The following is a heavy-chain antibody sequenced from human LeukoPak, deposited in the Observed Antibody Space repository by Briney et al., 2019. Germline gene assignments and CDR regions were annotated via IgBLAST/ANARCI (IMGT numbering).Heavy chain of an antibody. CDR2: ISGSGGST. CDR1: GFTFSSYA. D-gene: IGHD3-3*01. J-gene: IGHJ4*02. V-gene: IGHV3-23*01. CDR3: AKDTLYAYDFWSGYYREPFDY. Sequence: PGGSLRLSCAASGFTFSSYAMSWVRPAPGEGRGWVPAISGSGGSTYSADSVKGRFTISRDNSKHTLYLQINSLRAEDTAAHYCAKDTLYAYDFWSGYYREPFDYWGQGTLVTVSS.